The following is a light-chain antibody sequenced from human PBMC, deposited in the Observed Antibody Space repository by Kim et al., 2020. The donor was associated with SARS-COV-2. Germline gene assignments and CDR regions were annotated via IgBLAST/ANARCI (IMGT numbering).Light chain of an antibody. CDR1: QTISSW. J-gene: IGKJ2*01. CDR3: QQYNSYVYT. CDR2: KAS. V-gene: IGKV1-5*03. Sequence: SASVGDRVTITCRASQTISSWLAWYQQKPGKAPKLLIYKASSLESGVPLRFSGSGSGTEFTLTISSLQPDDFATYYCQQYNSYVYTYGQGTKLEIK.